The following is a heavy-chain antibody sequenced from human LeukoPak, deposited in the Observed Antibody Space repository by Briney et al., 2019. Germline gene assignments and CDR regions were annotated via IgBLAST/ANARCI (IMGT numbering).Heavy chain of an antibody. Sequence: GSLRLSCAASGFTFSSYEMNWVRQAPGKGLEWVSYISSSRTTIYYAGSVKGRFTISRDNAKNSLYLQMNSLRAEDTAVYYCARVSYYGSGSYLYWGQGTLVTVSS. V-gene: IGHV3-48*03. CDR3: ARVSYYGSGSYLY. CDR2: ISSSRTTI. D-gene: IGHD3-10*01. CDR1: GFTFSSYE. J-gene: IGHJ4*02.